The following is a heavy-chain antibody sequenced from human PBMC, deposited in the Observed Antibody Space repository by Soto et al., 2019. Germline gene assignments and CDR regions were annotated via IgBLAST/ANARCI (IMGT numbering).Heavy chain of an antibody. CDR2: IYWDDDK. Sequence: QITLKESGPTLVKPTQTLTMTCTFSGFSLSTSGVGVAWIRQPPGKALEWLALIYWDDDKRYRPSLKGRLTTTKDPAKNQVVFTMTNMDPVDTATYYCAHTMYNWGSGYFDYWGQGTLVTVSS. V-gene: IGHV2-5*02. CDR1: GFSLSTSGVG. D-gene: IGHD1-20*01. J-gene: IGHJ4*02. CDR3: AHTMYNWGSGYFDY.